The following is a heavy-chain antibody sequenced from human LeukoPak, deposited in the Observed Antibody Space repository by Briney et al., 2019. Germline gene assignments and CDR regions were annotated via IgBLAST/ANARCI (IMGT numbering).Heavy chain of an antibody. V-gene: IGHV3-21*01. CDR1: GFTFSSYS. CDR2: ISSSSSYI. D-gene: IGHD3-10*01. CDR3: ARDPPMVRGSGSRAGPSDYYMDV. Sequence: GGSLRLSCAASGFTFSSYSMNWVRQAPGKGLEWVSSISSSSSYIYYADSVKGRFTISRDNAKNSLYLQMNSLRAEDTAVYYCARDPPMVRGSGSRAGPSDYYMDVWGKGTTVTVSS. J-gene: IGHJ6*03.